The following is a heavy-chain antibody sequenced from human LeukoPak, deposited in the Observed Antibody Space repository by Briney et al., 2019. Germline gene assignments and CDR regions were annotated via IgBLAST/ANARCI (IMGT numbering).Heavy chain of an antibody. V-gene: IGHV6-1*01. CDR2: TYYRSSWFN. Sequence: SQTLSLTCAISGDSVSSNSVAWNWIRQSPSRGLEWLGRTYYRSSWFNDYAVSVKSRITINPDTSKNQFPLQLNSVTPEDTAVYYCARSFPRYFDLWGRGTLVTVSS. CDR1: GDSVSSNSVA. J-gene: IGHJ2*01. CDR3: ARSFPRYFDL.